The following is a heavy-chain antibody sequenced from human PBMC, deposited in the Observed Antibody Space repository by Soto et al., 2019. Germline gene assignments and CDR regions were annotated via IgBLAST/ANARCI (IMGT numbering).Heavy chain of an antibody. CDR1: GGSISTSRSY. D-gene: IGHD1-1*01. CDR3: ARQPTTSDTYLWFDA. Sequence: QLQLLESGPGLVKASETLSLTCNVSGGSISTSRSYWAWIRQPPGKGRGWLANIFYSGSTYYNPSLASRVTVSVDTSKNEFSLKLRSVTAADTAVYYCARQPTTSDTYLWFDAWCKGTLVTVSS. J-gene: IGHJ5*02. V-gene: IGHV4-39*01. CDR2: IFYSGST.